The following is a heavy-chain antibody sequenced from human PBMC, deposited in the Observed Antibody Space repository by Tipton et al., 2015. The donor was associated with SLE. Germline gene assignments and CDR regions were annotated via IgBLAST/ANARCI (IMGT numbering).Heavy chain of an antibody. CDR1: GGSIRSSSYY. CDR2: VSYTGKT. Sequence: TLSLTCSVSGGSIRSSSYYWGWIRQAPGKGLEWIGRVSYTGKTIYNPSLESRVTISLDTSNNQVSLRLTSVTAADTAVYYCARDSSGMGYYWFDPWGQGTLVTVSS. D-gene: IGHD3-3*01. V-gene: IGHV4-39*07. CDR3: ARDSSGMGYYWFDP. J-gene: IGHJ5*02.